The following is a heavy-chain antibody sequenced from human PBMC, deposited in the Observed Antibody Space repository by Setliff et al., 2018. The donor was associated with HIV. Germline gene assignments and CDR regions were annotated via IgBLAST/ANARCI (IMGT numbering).Heavy chain of an antibody. CDR3: ARPQLGRGGGSHFDI. V-gene: IGHV4-39*01. D-gene: IGHD1-1*01. J-gene: IGHJ4*02. CDR2: IHYSGST. Sequence: SETLSLTCSVSGGCIDRSNYYWGWIRQSPGKGLEWIGNIHYSGSTYYNPPLKSRVTISVDTCRNQFYLDLRSVTAADTAVYYCARPQLGRGGGSHFDIWGQGNLVTVSS. CDR1: GGCIDRSNYY.